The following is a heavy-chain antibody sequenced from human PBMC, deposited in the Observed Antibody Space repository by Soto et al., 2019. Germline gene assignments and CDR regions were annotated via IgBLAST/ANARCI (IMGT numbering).Heavy chain of an antibody. V-gene: IGHV3-23*01. Sequence: PVGSLRLSCVASGFTFSRFAMSWVRQAPGKGLEWVSTISPPGGTTFYADSARGRFTISRDNSKNTLYLELNSLRAEDTAIYYCAKDLTPIQLWPSSFDFWGQGTLVTVSS. CDR1: GFTFSRFA. CDR3: AKDLTPIQLWPSSFDF. J-gene: IGHJ4*02. D-gene: IGHD5-18*01. CDR2: ISPPGGTT.